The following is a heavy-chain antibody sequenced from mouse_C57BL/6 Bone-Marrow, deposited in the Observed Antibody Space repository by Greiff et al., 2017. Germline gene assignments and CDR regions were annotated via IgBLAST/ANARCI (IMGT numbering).Heavy chain of an antibody. CDR2: ISSGGSYT. CDR1: GFTFSSYG. V-gene: IGHV5-6*02. D-gene: IGHD1-1*01. CDR3: ARRDYYGSSYSDY. Sequence: LVESGGDLVKPGGSLKLSCAASGFTFSSYGMSWVRQTPDKRLEWVATISSGGSYTYYPDSVKGRFTISRENAKNTLYLQMSSLKSVDTAMYYCARRDYYGSSYSDYWGQGTTLTVSS. J-gene: IGHJ2*01.